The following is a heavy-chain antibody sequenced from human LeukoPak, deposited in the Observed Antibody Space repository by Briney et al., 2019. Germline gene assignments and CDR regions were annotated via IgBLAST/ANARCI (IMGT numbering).Heavy chain of an antibody. CDR1: GFTFSSQW. Sequence: PGGSLRLSCAASGFTFSSQWMSWVRQAPGKGLEWVANVNQGGTGKYYVDSVKGRFTISRDNAENSLYLQMNSLRAEDTAVYYCARGRDFDYWGQGTLVTVSS. CDR3: ARGRDFDY. J-gene: IGHJ4*02. CDR2: VNQGGTGK. V-gene: IGHV3-7*01.